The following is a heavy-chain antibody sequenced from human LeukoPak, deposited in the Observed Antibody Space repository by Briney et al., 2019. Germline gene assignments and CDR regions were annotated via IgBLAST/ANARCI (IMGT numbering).Heavy chain of an antibody. V-gene: IGHV3-74*03. J-gene: IGHJ4*02. CDR3: VKGEGYCSGGGCYRY. CDR1: GFTFSNYW. Sequence: AGGSLRLSCAASGFTFSNYWMHWIRQVPGKGLMWVSRINYDGSSTMYADSVKGRFTISRDNAKNTLHLQLNSLRAEDTAVYYCVKGEGYCSGGGCYRYWGQGALVSVTS. D-gene: IGHD2-15*01. CDR2: INYDGSST.